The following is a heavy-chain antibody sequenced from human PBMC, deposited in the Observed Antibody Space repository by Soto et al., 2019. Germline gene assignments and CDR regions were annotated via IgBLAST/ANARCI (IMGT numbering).Heavy chain of an antibody. CDR2: ISYDGSNK. V-gene: IGHV3-30*04. CDR3: ARRFYYDTSGYYAPH. J-gene: IGHJ4*02. CDR1: AFTLSTYS. Sequence: QVQLVESGGGVVQPGRSLRLSCAASAFTLSTYSMHWVRQAPGKGLEWVAVISYDGSNKDYADSVKGRFTISRDISKNTLYLQMNSLRAEDTAVYYCARRFYYDTSGYYAPHWGQGTLVTVSS. D-gene: IGHD3-22*01.